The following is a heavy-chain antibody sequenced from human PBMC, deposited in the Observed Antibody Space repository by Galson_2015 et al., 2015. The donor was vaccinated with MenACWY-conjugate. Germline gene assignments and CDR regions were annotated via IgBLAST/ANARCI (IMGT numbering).Heavy chain of an antibody. Sequence: SLRLSCAASGFTFSTYSMNWVRQAPGKGLEWVSYISSSSSTIYYADSVKGRFTISRDNAKNSLYLQMNTLRDEDTAVYYCARVPGYSYGYYDWWGPGTLVTASS. CDR3: ARVPGYSYGYYDW. J-gene: IGHJ4*02. V-gene: IGHV3-48*02. CDR1: GFTFSTYS. CDR2: ISSSSSTI. D-gene: IGHD5-18*01.